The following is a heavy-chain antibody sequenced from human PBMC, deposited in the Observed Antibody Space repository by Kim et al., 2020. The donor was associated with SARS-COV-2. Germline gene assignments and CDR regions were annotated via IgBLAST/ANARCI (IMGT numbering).Heavy chain of an antibody. CDR2: IYHSGST. D-gene: IGHD4-17*01. CDR3: ASSVQLDYGGNSDYYYYGMDV. Sequence: SETLSLTCAVSGGSISSSNWWSWVRQPPGKGLEWIGEIYHSGSTNYNPSLKSRVTISVDKSKNQFSLKLSSVTAADTAVYYCASSVQLDYGGNSDYYYYGMDVWGQGTTVTVSS. J-gene: IGHJ6*02. CDR1: GGSISSSNW. V-gene: IGHV4-4*02.